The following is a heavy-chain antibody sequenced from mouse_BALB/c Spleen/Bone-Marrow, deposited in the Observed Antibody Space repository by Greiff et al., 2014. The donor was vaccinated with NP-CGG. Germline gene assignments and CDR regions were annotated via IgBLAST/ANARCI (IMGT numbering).Heavy chain of an antibody. CDR2: IDPANGNT. D-gene: IGHD1-2*01. J-gene: IGHJ4*01. CDR3: ASATTATYYAMDY. Sequence: EVQLQQSGAELVKPGASVKLSCTASGFNIKDTYMHWVKQRPEQGLEWIGRIDPANGNTKYDPKFQGKATITTDTSSNTAYLQVSSLTSEDTAVYYCASATTATYYAMDYWGQGTSVTVPS. CDR1: GFNIKDTY. V-gene: IGHV14-3*02.